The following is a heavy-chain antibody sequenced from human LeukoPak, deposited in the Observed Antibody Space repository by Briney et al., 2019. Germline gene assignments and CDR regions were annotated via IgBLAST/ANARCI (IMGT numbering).Heavy chain of an antibody. V-gene: IGHV3-11*01. D-gene: IGHD3-22*01. J-gene: IGHJ4*02. CDR3: ARSNYYDSSGYSGPLRNVDY. Sequence: GGSLRLSCAASGFTFSDYYMSWIRQAPGKGLEWVSYISSSGSTIYYADSVKGRFTISRDNAKNSLYLQMNSLRAEDTAVYYCARSNYYDSSGYSGPLRNVDYWGQGTLVTVSS. CDR2: ISSSGSTI. CDR1: GFTFSDYY.